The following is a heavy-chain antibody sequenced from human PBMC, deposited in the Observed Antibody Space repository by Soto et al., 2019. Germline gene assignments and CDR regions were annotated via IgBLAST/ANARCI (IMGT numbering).Heavy chain of an antibody. J-gene: IGHJ4*02. D-gene: IGHD3-10*01. CDR1: GFTFSTYA. CDR2: ISGSGGYT. V-gene: IGHV3-23*01. CDR3: SKAEFRLPYFEN. Sequence: EVQLLESGGGLVQPGGSLRLSCAASGFTFSTYAMSWVRQAPGKGLEWVSAISGSGGYTYYADSVKGRFTISRDNSKNTLYLQMNSLRAEDTAVYYCSKAEFRLPYFENWGLGTLVTVSS.